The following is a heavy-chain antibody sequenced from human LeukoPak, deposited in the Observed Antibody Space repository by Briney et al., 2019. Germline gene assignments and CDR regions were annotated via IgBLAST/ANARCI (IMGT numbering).Heavy chain of an antibody. V-gene: IGHV3-21*01. J-gene: IGHJ4*02. CDR3: ARDTPSATDYYDSSGYYYDFDY. Sequence: GGSLRLSCAASGFTFCSYSMNWVRQAPGKGLEWVSSISSSSSYIYYADSVKGRFTISRDNAKNSLYLQMNSLRAEDTAVYYCARDTPSATDYYDSSGYYYDFDYWGQGTLVTVSS. CDR2: ISSSSSYI. CDR1: GFTFCSYS. D-gene: IGHD3-22*01.